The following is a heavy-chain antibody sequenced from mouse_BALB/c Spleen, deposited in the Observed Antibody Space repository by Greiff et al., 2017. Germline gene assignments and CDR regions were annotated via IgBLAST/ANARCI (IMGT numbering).Heavy chain of an antibody. V-gene: IGHV3-2*02. Sequence: EVQLQESGPGLVKPSQSLSLTCTVTGYSITSDYAWNWIRQFPGNKLEWMGYISYSGSTSYNPSLKSRISITRDTSKNQFFLQLNSVTTEDTATYYCARPRGSWFAYWGQGTLVTVSA. CDR2: ISYSGST. J-gene: IGHJ3*01. CDR1: GYSITSDYA. CDR3: ARPRGSWFAY.